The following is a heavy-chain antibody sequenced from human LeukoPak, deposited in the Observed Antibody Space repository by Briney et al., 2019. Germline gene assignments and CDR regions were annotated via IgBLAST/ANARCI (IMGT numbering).Heavy chain of an antibody. V-gene: IGHV1-18*01. D-gene: IGHD1-26*01. J-gene: IGHJ4*02. CDR3: ARLQQTGSLGRGFFDS. CDR2: ISAYNGDT. CDR1: GYTFTSYG. Sequence: WASVKVSCKASGYTFTSYGISWVRQAPGQGLEWMGWISAYNGDTNYAQKLQDRITMTTDTSTNTAYMELRSLRSDDTAVFYCARLQQTGSLGRGFFDSWGQGTLVTVSS.